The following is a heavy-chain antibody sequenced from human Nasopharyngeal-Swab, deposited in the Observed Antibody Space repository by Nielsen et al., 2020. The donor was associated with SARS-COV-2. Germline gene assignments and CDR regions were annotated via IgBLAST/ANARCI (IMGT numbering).Heavy chain of an antibody. Sequence: GEALMISRKGPGYSCTSYWIGWVRQMPGTGLECRGNIYPVDSDTSYSPSFQGQVTISAGKSISTAYLQWSSLKASDTAMYYCATSYSGSYYDAFDIWGQGTMVTVSS. D-gene: IGHD1-26*01. J-gene: IGHJ3*02. CDR2: IYPVDSDT. CDR1: GYSCTSYW. V-gene: IGHV5-51*01. CDR3: ATSYSGSYYDAFDI.